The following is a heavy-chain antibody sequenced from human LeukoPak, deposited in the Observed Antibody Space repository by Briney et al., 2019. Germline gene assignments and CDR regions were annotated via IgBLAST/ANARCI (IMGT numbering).Heavy chain of an antibody. CDR2: IIPILGIA. Sequence: GSSVKVSCKASAGSFSSYAISWVRQAPGQGLEWMGRIIPILGIANYAQKFQGRVTITADKSTSTAYMELSSLRSEDTAVYYCAFGNVRFLEWLTYYGMDVWGQGTTVTVSS. V-gene: IGHV1-69*04. CDR3: AFGNVRFLEWLTYYGMDV. J-gene: IGHJ6*02. D-gene: IGHD3-3*01. CDR1: AGSFSSYA.